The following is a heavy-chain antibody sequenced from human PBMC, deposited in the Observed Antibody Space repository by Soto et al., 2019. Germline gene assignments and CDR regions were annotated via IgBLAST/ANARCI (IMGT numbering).Heavy chain of an antibody. Sequence: SETLSLTCTVSGGSISSYYRSWIRQPPGKGLEWIGYIYYSGSTNYNPSLKSRVTISVDTSKNQFSLKLSSVTAADTAVYYCARVMGRSTVAGFDYWGQGTLVTVSS. CDR2: IYYSGST. J-gene: IGHJ4*02. CDR1: GGSISSYY. D-gene: IGHD6-19*01. V-gene: IGHV4-59*01. CDR3: ARVMGRSTVAGFDY.